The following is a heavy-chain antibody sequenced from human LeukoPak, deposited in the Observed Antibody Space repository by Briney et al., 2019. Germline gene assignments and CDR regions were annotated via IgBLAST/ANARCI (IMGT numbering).Heavy chain of an antibody. J-gene: IGHJ4*02. V-gene: IGHV5-51*01. CDR2: VSPGDSDT. CDR3: ARHLDDSSGYYYRTMYYFDY. Sequence: GESLKISCKASGYRFTGYWIGWVRQMPGKGLGWMGFVSPGDSDTRYSPSFQGQVTISADKSISTAYLQWSSLEASDTAMYYCARHLDDSSGYYYRTMYYFDYWGQGTLVTVSS. D-gene: IGHD3-22*01. CDR1: GYRFTGYW.